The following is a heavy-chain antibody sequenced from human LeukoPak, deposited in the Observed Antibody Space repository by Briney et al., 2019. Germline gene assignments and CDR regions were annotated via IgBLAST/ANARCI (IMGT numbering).Heavy chain of an antibody. CDR3: ARHPNYDFWSGYYHTEYYFDY. CDR1: DDPFISSSYY. CDR2: ISHRGIT. V-gene: IGHV4-39*01. D-gene: IGHD3-3*01. Sequence: SETLSLTCTVSDDPFISSSYYWGWIRQSPGRGLEWIGSISHRGITYYNESLKSRVTMSVDTSKKQFSVGLTSVTAADTAVYYCARHPNYDFWSGYYHTEYYFDYWGQGTLVTVSS. J-gene: IGHJ4*02.